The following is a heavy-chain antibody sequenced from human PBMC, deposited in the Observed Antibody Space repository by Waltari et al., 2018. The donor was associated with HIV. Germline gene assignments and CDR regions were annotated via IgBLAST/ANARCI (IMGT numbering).Heavy chain of an antibody. V-gene: IGHV3-30*01. J-gene: IGHJ3*02. CDR2: ISYDGSNK. CDR1: GFTFSRYA. Sequence: QVQLVESGGGVVQPGRSLRLSWAASGFTFSRYAMHWVRQAPGKGLEWVAVISYDGSNKYYADSVKGRFTISRDNSKNTLYLQMNSLRAEDTAVYYCARQYSGYDIWGQGTMVTVSS. D-gene: IGHD5-12*01. CDR3: ARQYSGYDI.